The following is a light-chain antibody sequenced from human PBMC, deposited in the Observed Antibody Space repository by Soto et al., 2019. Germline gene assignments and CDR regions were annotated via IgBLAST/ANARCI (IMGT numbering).Light chain of an antibody. CDR2: VNSDGGH. J-gene: IGLJ3*02. V-gene: IGLV4-69*01. CDR1: SGHSTYA. Sequence: QSVLTQSPSASASLGASVKLTCTLDSGHSTYAIAWHQQQPEKGPRYLMKVNSDGGHPKGDGIPDRFSGSSSGAERYLTISSLQAEDEADYYCQTWGAGIRVFGGGTKLTVL. CDR3: QTWGAGIRV.